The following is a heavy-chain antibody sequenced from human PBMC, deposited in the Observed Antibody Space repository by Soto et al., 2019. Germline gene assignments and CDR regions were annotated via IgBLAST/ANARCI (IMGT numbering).Heavy chain of an antibody. CDR1: GGSVNDETW. CDR3: AREGGYCLGV. J-gene: IGHJ4*02. Sequence: QVQLQESGPGAVEPSGTLSLTCGVSGGSVNDETWWSWVRQSPGKGLEWIGEIYHGGSTHYNPSLKSRVTMSVDASRNQFSLRLNSVTAADTAVYYCAREGGYCLGVWGQGTLVTVSS. CDR2: IYHGGST. D-gene: IGHD2-15*01. V-gene: IGHV4-4*02.